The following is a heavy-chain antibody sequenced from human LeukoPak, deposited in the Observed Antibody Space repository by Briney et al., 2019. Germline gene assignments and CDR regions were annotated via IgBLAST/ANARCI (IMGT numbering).Heavy chain of an antibody. Sequence: PGGSLRLSCAVSGFSINNYWMTSSRQAPGKGLECVAHIKGDASEKYYLDSVKGRFTISRDNAKNSLYLQMNSLRAADTAVYYCAREFYDSSGYYYRVSWFDPWGQGTLVTVSS. CDR2: IKGDASEK. CDR3: AREFYDSSGYYYRVSWFDP. J-gene: IGHJ5*02. V-gene: IGHV3-7*01. CDR1: GFSINNYW. D-gene: IGHD3-22*01.